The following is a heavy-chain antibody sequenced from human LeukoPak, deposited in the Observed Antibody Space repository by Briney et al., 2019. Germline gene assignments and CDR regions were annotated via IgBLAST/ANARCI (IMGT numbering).Heavy chain of an antibody. Sequence: SETLSLTCTVSGGSISSYYWSWIRQPPGKGLEWIGYIHYSESTNYNPSLKSRVTISVDTSKNQFSLKLSSVTAADTAVYYCARRYASGTSDWFDPWGQGTLVTVSS. J-gene: IGHJ5*02. CDR1: GGSISSYY. CDR3: ARRYASGTSDWFDP. V-gene: IGHV4-59*08. D-gene: IGHD3-10*01. CDR2: IHYSEST.